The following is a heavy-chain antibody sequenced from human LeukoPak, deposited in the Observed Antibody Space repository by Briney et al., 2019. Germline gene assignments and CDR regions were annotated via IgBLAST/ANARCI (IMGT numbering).Heavy chain of an antibody. D-gene: IGHD3-9*01. CDR2: IKQDGSEK. J-gene: IGHJ5*02. CDR1: GFTFSSYW. V-gene: IGHV3-7*01. Sequence: GGSLRLSCVASGFTFSSYWMSWVRQAPGKGLEWVANIKQDGSEKYYVDSVKGRFTISKDNAKNSLYLQMNSLRAEDTAVYYCARATNYDFLTGYGWWFDPWGQGTLATVSS. CDR3: ARATNYDFLTGYGWWFDP.